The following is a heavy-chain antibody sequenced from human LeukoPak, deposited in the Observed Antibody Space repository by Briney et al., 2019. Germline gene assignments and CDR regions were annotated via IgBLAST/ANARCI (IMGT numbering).Heavy chain of an antibody. D-gene: IGHD1-14*01. CDR3: ARTGRRGYFDS. CDR1: GASIGDYY. Sequence: SETLSLTCNVSGASIGDYYWSWVRQSPEKGLEWIASLLYNGSTHYNPSLRSRVAISGDTSKNQFSLMLTSVTTTDTAVYYCARTGRRGYFDSWGRGTLVTVSS. V-gene: IGHV4-59*01. J-gene: IGHJ2*01. CDR2: LLYNGST.